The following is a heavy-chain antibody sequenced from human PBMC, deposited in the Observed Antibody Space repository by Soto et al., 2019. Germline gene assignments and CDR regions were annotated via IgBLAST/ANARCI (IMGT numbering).Heavy chain of an antibody. D-gene: IGHD5-18*01. CDR1: GYTFTSSY. CDR3: ARALGGYSYGYYYYYGMDV. Sequence: AQVKVSCKASGYTFTSSYMNWVRQAPGEGSHWMGIINPSGRSTSYAQRFQGRVTMTRDTSTSTVYMELSSLRSEDTAVYYCARALGGYSYGYYYYYGMDVWGQGTTVTATS. V-gene: IGHV1-46*01. CDR2: INPSGRST. J-gene: IGHJ6*02.